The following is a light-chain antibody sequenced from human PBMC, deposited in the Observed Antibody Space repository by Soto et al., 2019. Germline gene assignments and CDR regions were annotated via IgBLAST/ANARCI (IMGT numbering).Light chain of an antibody. CDR2: DVS. CDR1: SSDVGGYNY. V-gene: IGLV2-14*01. Sequence: QPVLTQPASVSGSPGQSITISCTGTSSDVGGYNYVSWYQQHPGKAPKLMIYDVSNRPSGVSNRFSGSKSGNTASLTISGLQAEGEADYYCSSYTSSSTGVFGTGTKLTVL. CDR3: SSYTSSSTGV. J-gene: IGLJ1*01.